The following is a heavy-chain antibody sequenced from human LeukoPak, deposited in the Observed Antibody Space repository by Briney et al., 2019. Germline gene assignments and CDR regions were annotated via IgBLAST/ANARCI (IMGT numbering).Heavy chain of an antibody. V-gene: IGHV1-2*02. CDR2: LNPNVGIT. Sequence: ASVKVSCKTSRYTFTDYYIHWGRQAPGQGLEWMGWLNPNVGITESAQKFKDRVTMTKDTSLSTAYMELSSLRSDDTAVYYCARGYEYSSFSLGVWGQGTMLIVSS. J-gene: IGHJ3*01. CDR1: RYTFTDYY. CDR3: ARGYEYSSFSLGV. D-gene: IGHD6-19*01.